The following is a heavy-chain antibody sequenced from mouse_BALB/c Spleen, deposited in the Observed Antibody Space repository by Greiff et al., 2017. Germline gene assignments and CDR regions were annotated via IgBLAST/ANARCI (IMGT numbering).Heavy chain of an antibody. CDR3: ARGGIYYGNGGAMDY. CDR2: ISSGGST. V-gene: IGHV5-6-5*01. CDR1: GFTFSSYA. Sequence: EVHLVESGGGLVKPGGSLKLSCAASGFTFSSYAMSWVRQTPEKRLEWVASISSGGSTYYPDSVKGRFTISRDNARNILYLQMSSLRSEDTAMYYCARGGIYYGNGGAMDYWGQGTSVTVSS. J-gene: IGHJ4*01. D-gene: IGHD2-1*01.